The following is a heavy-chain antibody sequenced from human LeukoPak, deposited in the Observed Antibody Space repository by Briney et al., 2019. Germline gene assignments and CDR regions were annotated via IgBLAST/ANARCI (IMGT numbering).Heavy chain of an antibody. CDR1: GAFGSRFY. Sequence: SETLSLTCTVSGAFGSRFYWSWVRQSPGKGLEWIGNIFFSGHSNYNPSLTGRVTISPDTSKSQFSLKMTSVTAADMALYYCARIDPLGYFDQWGQGTLVTVSS. J-gene: IGHJ4*02. CDR2: IFFSGHS. CDR3: ARIDPLGYFDQ. V-gene: IGHV4-59*02.